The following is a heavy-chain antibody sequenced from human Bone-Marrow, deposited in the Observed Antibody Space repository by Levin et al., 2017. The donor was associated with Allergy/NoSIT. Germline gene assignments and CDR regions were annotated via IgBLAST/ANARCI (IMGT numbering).Heavy chain of an antibody. J-gene: IGHJ4*02. CDR3: ARDNLRVAGRAVH. CDR1: GGTFGSYT. Sequence: ASVKVSCKASGGTFGSYTISWVRQAPGQGLEWMGRIIPILGIANYAQKFQGRVTITADKSTSTAYMELSSLRSEDTAVYYCARDNLRVAGRAVHWGQGTLVTVSS. D-gene: IGHD6-19*01. V-gene: IGHV1-69*04. CDR2: IIPILGIA.